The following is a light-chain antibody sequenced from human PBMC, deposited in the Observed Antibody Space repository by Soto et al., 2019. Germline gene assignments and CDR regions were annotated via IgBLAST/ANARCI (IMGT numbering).Light chain of an antibody. Sequence: EIVLTQSPATLSLSPGERATLSCRASQSVSSDLAWYQQKPGQAPRLLIYDASNRATGIPARFSGSGSGTDFTLNISSLEPEDFAVYSCQQRSNWLLTFGGGTKVEIK. V-gene: IGKV3-11*01. CDR2: DAS. CDR3: QQRSNWLLT. J-gene: IGKJ4*02. CDR1: QSVSSD.